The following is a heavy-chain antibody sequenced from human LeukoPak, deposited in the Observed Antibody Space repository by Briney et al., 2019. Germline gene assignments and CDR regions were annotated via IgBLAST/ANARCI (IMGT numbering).Heavy chain of an antibody. V-gene: IGHV3-9*03. CDR1: GFSFEDSA. CDR3: AKLISGDRDGFDI. J-gene: IGHJ3*02. D-gene: IGHD5-24*01. CDR2: ISGNSVSI. Sequence: GGSLRLSCAASGFSFEDSAMYWVRQAPGKGLEWVSGISGNSVSIGYADSVKGRFTISRDNAKNSLYLQMNSVRAEDMALYYCAKLISGDRDGFDIWGQGTMVTVSS.